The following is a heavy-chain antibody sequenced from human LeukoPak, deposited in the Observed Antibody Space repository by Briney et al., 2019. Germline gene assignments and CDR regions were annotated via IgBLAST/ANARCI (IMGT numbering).Heavy chain of an antibody. CDR2: INPNSGGT. D-gene: IGHD3-16*02. V-gene: IGHV1-2*02. Sequence: ASVKVSCKASGYTFIGYYIHWVRQAPGQGLEWMGWINPNSGGTNYAQKFQDRVTMTRDTSISTAYMELSRLRSDDTAVYYCARDSVILNFDYWGQGTLVTVSS. CDR3: ARDSVILNFDY. J-gene: IGHJ4*02. CDR1: GYTFIGYY.